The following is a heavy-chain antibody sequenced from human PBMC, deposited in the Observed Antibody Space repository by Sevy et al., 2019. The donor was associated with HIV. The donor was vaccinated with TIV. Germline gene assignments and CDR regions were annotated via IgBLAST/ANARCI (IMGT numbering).Heavy chain of an antibody. CDR1: GFTFSSYA. Sequence: GGSLRLYCAASGFTFSSYAMSWVRQAPGKGLEWVSTIRGSGGSTYYADSVKGRFTISRDNSKNTLYLQMNSLRAEDTAVYYCHGDYDSSQLASYYYYGMDVWGQGTTVTVSS. CDR2: IRGSGGST. J-gene: IGHJ6*02. D-gene: IGHD3-22*01. V-gene: IGHV3-23*01. CDR3: HGDYDSSQLASYYYYGMDV.